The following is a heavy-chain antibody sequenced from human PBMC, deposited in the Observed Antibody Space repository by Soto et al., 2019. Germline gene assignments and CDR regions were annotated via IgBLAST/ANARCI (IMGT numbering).Heavy chain of an antibody. Sequence: QMLESGGGLVQPGGSLRLSCAASGFTFGNYAVTWVRQAPGRGLEWVSAISASGGGTFYADSVRGRFTISRDNYKNTLYLEMNSLRAEDTALYFCAKDPNGDYLGAFDCWGRGTMVIVSS. J-gene: IGHJ3*01. CDR2: ISASGGGT. V-gene: IGHV3-23*01. CDR3: AKDPNGDYLGAFDC. CDR1: GFTFGNYA. D-gene: IGHD4-17*01.